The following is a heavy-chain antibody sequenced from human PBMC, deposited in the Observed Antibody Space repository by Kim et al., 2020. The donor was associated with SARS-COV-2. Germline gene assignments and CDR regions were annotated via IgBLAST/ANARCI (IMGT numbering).Heavy chain of an antibody. J-gene: IGHJ4*02. CDR1: GYTFTSYY. CDR3: ARGAYCDSDCYSYFDY. Sequence: ASVKVSCKASGYTFTSYYMHWVRQAPGQGLEWMGIINPSGGSTSYAQKFQGRVTMTRDTYTSTVYMELSSLRSEDTAVYYCARGAYCDSDCYSYFDYWGQRTLVTVSS. CDR2: INPSGGST. V-gene: IGHV1-46*01. D-gene: IGHD2-21*02.